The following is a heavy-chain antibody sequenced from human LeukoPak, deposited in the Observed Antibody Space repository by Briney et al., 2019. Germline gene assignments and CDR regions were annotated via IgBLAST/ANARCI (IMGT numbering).Heavy chain of an antibody. CDR3: ARVGDFWTFYQRRVSNHYYYMDV. Sequence: PSETLSLTCAVYGGSFSGYYWSWIRQPPGKGLEWIGEINHSGSTNYNPSLKSRVTISVDTSKKQFSLNLSSVTAADTAVYYCARVGDFWTFYQRRVSNHYYYMDVWGKGTTVTVSS. J-gene: IGHJ6*03. D-gene: IGHD3/OR15-3a*01. V-gene: IGHV4-34*01. CDR1: GGSFSGYY. CDR2: INHSGST.